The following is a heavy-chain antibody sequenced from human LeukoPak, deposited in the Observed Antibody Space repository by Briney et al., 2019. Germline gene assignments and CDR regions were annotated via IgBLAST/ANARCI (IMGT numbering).Heavy chain of an antibody. CDR3: ARDSDGTTFDC. V-gene: IGHV3-7*01. D-gene: IGHD1/OR15-1a*01. CDR2: TNQHESEK. Sequence: GGSLRLSCEVSGFTFSTYWMSWVRQAPGKGLEWVGQTNQHESEKFYADAVRGRFTISRDNAKNSLYLQMNSLRAEDTAVYYCARDSDGTTFDCWGQGTLVTVSS. J-gene: IGHJ4*02. CDR1: GFTFSTYW.